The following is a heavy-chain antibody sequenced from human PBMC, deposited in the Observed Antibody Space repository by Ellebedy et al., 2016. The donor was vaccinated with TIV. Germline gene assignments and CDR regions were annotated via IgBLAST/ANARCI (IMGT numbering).Heavy chain of an antibody. D-gene: IGHD3-10*01. CDR3: ARGRSSGRTAFDV. Sequence: GESLKISXAASGFTFSSYSMNWVRQAPGKELEWVSYISSGGSTIYYADSVKGRFTISRDNARDSLYLQMISLRDEDTAVYYCARGRSSGRTAFDVWGQGTMVPVSS. J-gene: IGHJ3*01. CDR1: GFTFSSYS. V-gene: IGHV3-48*02. CDR2: ISSGGSTI.